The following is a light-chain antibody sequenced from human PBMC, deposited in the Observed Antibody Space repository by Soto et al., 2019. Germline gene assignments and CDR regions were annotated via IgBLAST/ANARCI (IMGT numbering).Light chain of an antibody. CDR2: EVS. CDR3: CSYAGSSTL. Sequence: QSALTQPASVSGSPGQSITISCTGTSSDVGAYDYVSWYQQHPDKAPKLMIYEVSKRPSGVSNRFSGSKSGNTASLTISGLQAEDEADYYCCSYAGSSTLFGTGTKVTVL. J-gene: IGLJ1*01. CDR1: SSDVGAYDY. V-gene: IGLV2-23*02.